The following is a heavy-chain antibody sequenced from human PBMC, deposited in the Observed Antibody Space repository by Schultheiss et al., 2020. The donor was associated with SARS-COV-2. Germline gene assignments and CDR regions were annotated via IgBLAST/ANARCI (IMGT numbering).Heavy chain of an antibody. CDR1: GFTVSSNY. D-gene: IGHD5-24*01. CDR2: ISGSGGST. V-gene: IGHV3-66*04. CDR3: ASQDGYKGYIGHLDY. Sequence: GESLKISCKASGFTVSSNYMSWVRQAPGKGLEWVSAISGSGGSTYYADSVKGRFTISRDNSKNTLYLQMNSLRVEDTAVYYCASQDGYKGYIGHLDYWGQGSLVTVSS. J-gene: IGHJ4*02.